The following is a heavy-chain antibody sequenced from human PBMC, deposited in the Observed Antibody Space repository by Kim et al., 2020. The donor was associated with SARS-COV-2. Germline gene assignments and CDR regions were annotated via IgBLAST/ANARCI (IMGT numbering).Heavy chain of an antibody. V-gene: IGHV4-4*08. CDR2: TT. D-gene: IGHD4-17*01. Sequence: TTNYNASLTSPVPISVDTSRSEFSLKLTSVTPADTAVYYCARVAAVTRLDYWGQGILVTVSS. CDR3: ARVAAVTRLDY. J-gene: IGHJ4*02.